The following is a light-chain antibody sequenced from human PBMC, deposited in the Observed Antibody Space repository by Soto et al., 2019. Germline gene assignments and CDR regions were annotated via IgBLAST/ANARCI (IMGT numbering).Light chain of an antibody. Sequence: DLEMTQSPSSLSASVGDRVTITCQASQDISNYLNWYQQKTGRAPKLLIYDASNLESGVSSRFSGSRSGTDFSLTINSLQPDDFATYYCQQYDDFPLTFDQGTRLE. V-gene: IGKV1-33*01. J-gene: IGKJ5*01. CDR1: QDISNY. CDR3: QQYDDFPLT. CDR2: DAS.